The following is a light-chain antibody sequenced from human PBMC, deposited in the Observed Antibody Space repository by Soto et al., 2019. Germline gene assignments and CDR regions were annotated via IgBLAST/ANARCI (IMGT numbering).Light chain of an antibody. CDR2: DAS. Sequence: EIVLTQSPDTLSLSPEERTTLSCRASQSVSRYLAWYQQKPGQAPRLLIYDASNRATGIPARYSGSESGTDFTLAISSLEPEDGADYYCQHRSNWPLFTFGPGTKVVIK. CDR1: QSVSRY. J-gene: IGKJ3*01. CDR3: QHRSNWPLFT. V-gene: IGKV3-11*01.